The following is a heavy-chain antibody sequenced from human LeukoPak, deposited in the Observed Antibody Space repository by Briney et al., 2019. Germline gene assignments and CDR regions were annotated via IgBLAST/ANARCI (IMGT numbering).Heavy chain of an antibody. CDR3: ARARSGDCSSTSCLRWFDP. CDR1: GGSISSYY. D-gene: IGHD2-2*01. V-gene: IGHV4-59*01. Sequence: PSETLSLTCTVSGGSISSYYWSWTRQPPGKGLEWIGYIYYSGSTNYNPSLKSRVTISVDTSKNQFSLKLSSVTAADTAVYYCARARSGDCSSTSCLRWFDPWGQGTLVTVSS. CDR2: IYYSGST. J-gene: IGHJ5*02.